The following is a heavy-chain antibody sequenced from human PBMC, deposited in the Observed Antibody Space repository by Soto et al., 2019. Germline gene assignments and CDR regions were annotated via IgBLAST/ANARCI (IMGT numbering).Heavy chain of an antibody. V-gene: IGHV3-48*03. Sequence: PGGSLRLSCAASGFTFSNYEMNWVRQAPGKGLEWVSYISGSGGTVYYADSVKGRFTISRDNAKKSLYLQMNSLRAEDTAVYYCARDFYYGSGRFDYWGQGNMVTVSS. CDR3: ARDFYYGSGRFDY. CDR2: ISGSGGTV. J-gene: IGHJ4*02. D-gene: IGHD3-10*01. CDR1: GFTFSNYE.